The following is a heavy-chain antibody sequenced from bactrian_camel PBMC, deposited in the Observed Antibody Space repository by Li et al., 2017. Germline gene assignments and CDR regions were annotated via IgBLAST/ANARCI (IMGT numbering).Heavy chain of an antibody. CDR3: AGDPGYDDGSCVRNRKFYGYVH. J-gene: IGHJ4*01. D-gene: IGHD3*01. Sequence: HVQLVESGGGSVQAGGSLRLSCASSGFLFSIYSMAWFRQAPGKEREGVATIDAEDTKTYGGSVKGRFTISKDNTKNTLYLQMDDLKPEDAGTYYCAGDPGYDDGSCVRNRKFYGYVHWGPGTQVTVS. CDR2: IDAEDTK. V-gene: IGHV3S53*01. CDR1: GFLFSIYS.